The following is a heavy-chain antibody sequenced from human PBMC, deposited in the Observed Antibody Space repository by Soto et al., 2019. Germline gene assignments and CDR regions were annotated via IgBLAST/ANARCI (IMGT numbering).Heavy chain of an antibody. Sequence: PSETLSRTCTVSGGSVSSGSYYWSWIRQPPGKGLEWIGYIYYSGSTNYNPSLKSRVTISVDTSKNQFSLKLSSVTAADTAVYYCAKCITALGPIDYWGQGTLVTVSS. CDR3: AKCITALGPIDY. CDR2: IYYSGST. V-gene: IGHV4-61*01. J-gene: IGHJ4*02. D-gene: IGHD6-6*01. CDR1: GGSVSSGSYY.